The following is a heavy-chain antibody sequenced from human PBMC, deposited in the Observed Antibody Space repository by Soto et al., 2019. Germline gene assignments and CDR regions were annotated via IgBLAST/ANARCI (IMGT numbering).Heavy chain of an antibody. CDR2: ISRSGDST. J-gene: IGHJ4*02. CDR1: GFSLTSHA. CDR3: ARDTPRHDFWSGYSDS. D-gene: IGHD3-3*01. V-gene: IGHV3-23*01. Sequence: LRLSCEASGFSLTSHAMSWVRQAPGMGLEWVSAISRSGDSTYYGASVKGRFIVSRDNSKNIVYLQMKKLRVEDTAVYYCARDTPRHDFWSGYSDSWGQGTLVTVSS.